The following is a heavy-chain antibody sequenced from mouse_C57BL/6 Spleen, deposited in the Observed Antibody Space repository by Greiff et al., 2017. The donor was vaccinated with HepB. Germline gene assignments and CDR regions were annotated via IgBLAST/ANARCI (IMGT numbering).Heavy chain of an antibody. V-gene: IGHV2-6-1*01. CDR1: GFSLTSYG. J-gene: IGHJ4*01. Sequence: QVQLKESGPGLVAPSQSLSITCTVSGFSLTSYGVHWVRQPPGKGLEWLVVIWSDGSTTYNSALKSRLSISKDNSKSQVFLKMNSLQTDDTAMYYCARQFITTVVATKAMDYWGQGTSVTVSS. CDR2: IWSDGST. CDR3: ARQFITTVVATKAMDY. D-gene: IGHD1-1*01.